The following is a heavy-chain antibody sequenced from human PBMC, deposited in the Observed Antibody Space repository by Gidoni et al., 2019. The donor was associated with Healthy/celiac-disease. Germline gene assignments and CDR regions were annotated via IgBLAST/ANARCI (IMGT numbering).Heavy chain of an antibody. V-gene: IGHV3-33*08. Sequence: QVQLVESGGGGVQPGRSLRLYCEASGCTLGSYGMHWVRQAPGKGLGWVAVIWYYGSNKYYADSVKGRFSISRDNSKNTLYLQMNSLRAEDTAVYYCARDGGDDYGEPNLIDYWGQGTLVTVSS. CDR1: GCTLGSYG. D-gene: IGHD4-17*01. J-gene: IGHJ4*02. CDR2: IWYYGSNK. CDR3: ARDGGDDYGEPNLIDY.